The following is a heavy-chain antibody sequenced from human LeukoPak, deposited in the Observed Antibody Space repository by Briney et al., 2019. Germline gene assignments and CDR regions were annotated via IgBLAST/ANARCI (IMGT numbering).Heavy chain of an antibody. CDR1: GGSISSHF. J-gene: IGHJ5*02. CDR3: ARDTWFDP. V-gene: IGHV4-59*11. Sequence: PSETLSLTCTVSGGSISSHFWSWIRQPPGKGLEWIGYIYCSGSTNYNPSLKSRVTMSVDTSKNQFSPKLRSVTAADTAVYYCARDTWFDPWGQGTLVTVSS. CDR2: IYCSGST.